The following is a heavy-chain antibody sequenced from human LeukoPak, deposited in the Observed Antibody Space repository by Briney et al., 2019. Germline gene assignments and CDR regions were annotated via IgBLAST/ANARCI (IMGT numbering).Heavy chain of an antibody. CDR2: ISSSGTTI. CDR3: ARWGYFGYLNVRNWFDP. V-gene: IGHV3-11*01. CDR1: GFTFSDYY. Sequence: GGSLRLSCAASGFTFSDYYMTWVRQAPGKGLEWVPYISSSGTTIYYADSLKGRFTISRDNAKNSLYLQMNSLRAEDTAVYYCARWGYFGYLNVRNWFDPWGQGTLVTVSS. D-gene: IGHD3-22*01. J-gene: IGHJ5*02.